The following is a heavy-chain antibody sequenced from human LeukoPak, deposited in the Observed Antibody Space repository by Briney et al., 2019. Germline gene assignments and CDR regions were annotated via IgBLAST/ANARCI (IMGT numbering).Heavy chain of an antibody. J-gene: IGHJ3*02. D-gene: IGHD3-3*01. CDR1: GGSISSSSYY. V-gene: IGHV4-39*07. Sequence: PSETLSLTCTVSGGSISSSSYYWGWIRQPPGKGLEWIGSIYYSGSTYYNPSLKSRVTMSVDTSKNQFSLKLSSVTAADTAVYYCARDGDYDFYAFDIWGQGTMVTVSS. CDR2: IYYSGST. CDR3: ARDGDYDFYAFDI.